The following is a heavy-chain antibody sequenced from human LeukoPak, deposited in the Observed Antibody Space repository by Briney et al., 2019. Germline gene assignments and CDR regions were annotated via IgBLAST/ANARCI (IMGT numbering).Heavy chain of an antibody. D-gene: IGHD2/OR15-2a*01. CDR1: SGSISSYY. CDR3: ARESRRSYCNEY. CDR2: IYYSGST. V-gene: IGHV4-59*12. J-gene: IGHJ4*02. Sequence: PSETLSLTCTVSSGSISSYYWSWIRQPPGKGLEWIGYIYYSGSTNYNPSLKSRVTISVDTSKNQFSLKLSSVTAADTAIYYCARESRRSYCNEYWGQGTLVTVSS.